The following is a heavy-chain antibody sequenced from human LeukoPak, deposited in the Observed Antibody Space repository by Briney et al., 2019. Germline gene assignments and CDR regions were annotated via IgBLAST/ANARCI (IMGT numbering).Heavy chain of an antibody. Sequence: QPGGSLRLSCTASKFTVSRNYMLWVRQAPGKGLEWVSLIFSNGDTHYADSVKGRFTISRDTSKNTVSLQMNSLRVEDTAMYYCTRDQMNYWGQGTLVTVSS. V-gene: IGHV3-53*01. D-gene: IGHD5-24*01. CDR2: IFSNGDT. CDR1: KFTVSRNY. CDR3: TRDQMNY. J-gene: IGHJ4*02.